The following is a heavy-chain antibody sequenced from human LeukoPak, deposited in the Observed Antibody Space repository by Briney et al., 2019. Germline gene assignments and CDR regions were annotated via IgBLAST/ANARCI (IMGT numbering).Heavy chain of an antibody. CDR3: ARVPTIYYYMDV. J-gene: IGHJ6*03. CDR1: GGSISSGSYY. Sequence: PSETLSLTCTVSGGSISSGSYYWSWIRQPAGKGLEWIGRIYTSGSTNYNPSLKSRVTISVDTPKNQFSLKLSSVTAADTAVYYCARVPTIYYYMDVWGKGTTVIVSS. CDR2: IYTSGST. V-gene: IGHV4-61*02.